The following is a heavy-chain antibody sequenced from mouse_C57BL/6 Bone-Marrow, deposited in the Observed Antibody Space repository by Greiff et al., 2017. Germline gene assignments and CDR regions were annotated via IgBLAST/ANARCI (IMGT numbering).Heavy chain of an antibody. CDR1: GYTFTDYY. V-gene: IGHV1-19*01. D-gene: IGHD1-1*01. CDR3: ARRITTVVANAMDY. CDR2: INPYNGGT. J-gene: IGHJ4*01. Sequence: VQLQQSGPVLVKPGASVKMSCKASGYTFTDYYMNWVKQSHGKSLEWIGVINPYNGGTSYNQKFKGKATLTVDKSSSTAYMELNSLTSEDSAVYDCARRITTVVANAMDYWGQGTSVTVSA.